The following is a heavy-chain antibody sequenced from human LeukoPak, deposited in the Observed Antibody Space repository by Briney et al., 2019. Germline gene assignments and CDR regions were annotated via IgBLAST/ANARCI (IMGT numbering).Heavy chain of an antibody. CDR2: IYYSGST. CDR1: GGSISSSSYY. V-gene: IGHV4-39*07. D-gene: IGHD4-11*01. Sequence: SETLFLTCTVSGGSISSSSYYWGWIRQPPGKGLEWIGSIYYSGSTYYNPSLKSRVTISVDTSKNQFSLKLSSVTAADTAVYYCARARSRGGNYACYDYWGQGTLVTVSS. CDR3: ARARSRGGNYACYDY. J-gene: IGHJ4*02.